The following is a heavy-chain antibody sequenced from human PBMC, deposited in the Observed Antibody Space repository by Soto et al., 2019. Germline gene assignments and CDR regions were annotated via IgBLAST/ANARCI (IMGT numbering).Heavy chain of an antibody. J-gene: IGHJ4*02. V-gene: IGHV1-18*01. CDR1: GYTFTSSA. Sequence: GPSXKVSCQASGYTFTSSAVSCVRQPPGQGLEWMSYISGTSNTPDYSQTVKGRVTITRDKSKNSLYLQMNSLRVDDTAVYYCAREPYPYSSTWYYVYWGQGILVTVSS. D-gene: IGHD6-13*01. CDR3: AREPYPYSSTWYYVY. CDR2: ISGTSNTP.